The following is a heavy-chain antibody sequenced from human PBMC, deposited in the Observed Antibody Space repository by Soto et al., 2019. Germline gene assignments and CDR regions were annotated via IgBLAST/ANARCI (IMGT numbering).Heavy chain of an antibody. CDR1: GFTFSSYA. D-gene: IGHD5-18*01. J-gene: IGHJ4*02. CDR3: ARGRGYSYGYGYYFDY. Sequence: GGSLRLSCAASGFTFSSYAMHWVRQAPGKGLEWVAVISYDGSNKYYADSVKGRFTISRDNSKNTLYLQMNSLRAEDTAVYYCARGRGYSYGYGYYFDYWGQGTLVTVSS. CDR2: ISYDGSNK. V-gene: IGHV3-30-3*01.